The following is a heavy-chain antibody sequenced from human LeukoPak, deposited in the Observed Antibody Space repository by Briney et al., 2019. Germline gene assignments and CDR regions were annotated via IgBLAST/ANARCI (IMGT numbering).Heavy chain of an antibody. CDR3: ARQLERAIDY. Sequence: GGSLRLSCAASGFTFSSYEMNWVRQAPGKGLEWVSYISSSGSTIYYADSVKGRFTISRDSAKNSLYLQMNSLRAEGTAVYYCARQLERAIDYWGQGTLVTVSS. CDR1: GFTFSSYE. V-gene: IGHV3-48*03. D-gene: IGHD1-1*01. CDR2: ISSSGSTI. J-gene: IGHJ4*02.